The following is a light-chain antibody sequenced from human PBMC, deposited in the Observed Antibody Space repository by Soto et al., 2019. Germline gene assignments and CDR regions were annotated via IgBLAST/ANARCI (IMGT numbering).Light chain of an antibody. J-gene: IGLJ2*01. CDR1: SSNIGAGYD. Sequence: QSVLTQPPSVSGAPGQRVTISCTGSSSNIGAGYDVHWYQQLPGTAPKLLIYGNSNRPSGVPDRFSGSKSGTSASLAITGLQAEDEADYYGQSYDSSLRGVVFGGGTTLTVL. CDR3: QSYDSSLRGVV. CDR2: GNS. V-gene: IGLV1-40*01.